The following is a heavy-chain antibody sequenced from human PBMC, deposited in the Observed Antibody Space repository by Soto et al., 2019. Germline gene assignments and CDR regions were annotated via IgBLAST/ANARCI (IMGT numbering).Heavy chain of an antibody. D-gene: IGHD1-1*01. CDR3: ARGMNWTDYYYMDV. Sequence: SETLSLTCAVYGGSFSGYYWSWIRQPPGKGLEWIGEINHSGSTNYNPSLKSRVTISVDTSKNQFSLKLSSVTAADTAVYYCARGMNWTDYYYMDVWGKGTTVTVSS. CDR1: GGSFSGYY. J-gene: IGHJ6*03. V-gene: IGHV4-34*01. CDR2: INHSGST.